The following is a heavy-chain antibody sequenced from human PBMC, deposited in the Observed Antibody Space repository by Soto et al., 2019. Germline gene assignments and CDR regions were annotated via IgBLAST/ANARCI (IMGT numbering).Heavy chain of an antibody. J-gene: IGHJ4*02. V-gene: IGHV3-33*01. D-gene: IGHD6-19*01. Sequence: QVQLVESGGGVVQPGKSLRLSCAVSGFTFSSYGMHWVRQAPGKGLEWVAVIWYDGSKKYYADSVKGRFTISRDNSKNTLYLQMNSLRAEDTAVYYCARDPYSSAWYPDYFDYWGQGTLVTVSS. CDR2: IWYDGSKK. CDR3: ARDPYSSAWYPDYFDY. CDR1: GFTFSSYG.